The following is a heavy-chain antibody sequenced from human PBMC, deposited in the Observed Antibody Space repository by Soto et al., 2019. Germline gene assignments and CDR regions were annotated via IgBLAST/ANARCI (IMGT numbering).Heavy chain of an antibody. D-gene: IGHD1-20*01. CDR1: GFTFSSYD. V-gene: IGHV3-13*01. Sequence: GGSLRLSCAAYGFTFSSYDMHWVRQATGKGLEWVSAIGTAGDTYYPGSVKGRFTISRENAKNSLYLQMNSLRAGDTAVYYCARSNWNLYYFDYWGQGTPDTGSS. CDR2: IGTAGDT. J-gene: IGHJ4*02. CDR3: ARSNWNLYYFDY.